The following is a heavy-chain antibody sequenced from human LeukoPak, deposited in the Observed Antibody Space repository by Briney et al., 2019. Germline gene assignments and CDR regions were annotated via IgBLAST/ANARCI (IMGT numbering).Heavy chain of an antibody. J-gene: IGHJ4*02. CDR1: GCHFTTYW. CDR2: IYPGDSDT. V-gene: IGHV5-51*03. Sequence: KPGASLKISCKGSGCHFTTYWIGWVRQMPGNGLGWMGIIYPGDSDTRYSPSFVDQVTISADKSIISSYLRWNSLRASDTSMYDCAKERSWRYCAEVDYWGQGTLVTVSS. D-gene: IGHD1-26*01. CDR3: AKERSWRYCAEVDY.